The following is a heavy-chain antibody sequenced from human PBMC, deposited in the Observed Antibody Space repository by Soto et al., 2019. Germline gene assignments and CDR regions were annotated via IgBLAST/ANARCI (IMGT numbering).Heavy chain of an antibody. CDR1: GGTFSTHA. CDR2: IIPTLGTP. J-gene: IGHJ6*02. Sequence: QVQLVQSGAEVKKPGSSVKVSCKASGGTFSTHAISWVRQAPGQGLEGLGGIIPTLGTPNYAQKCQGRVTVTADEYTCTAYMELSRLTSEDTAVYYCARAAFRSGYYGYYYGMDVWGQGTAVNV. D-gene: IGHD3-3*01. CDR3: ARAAFRSGYYGYYYGMDV. V-gene: IGHV1-69*01.